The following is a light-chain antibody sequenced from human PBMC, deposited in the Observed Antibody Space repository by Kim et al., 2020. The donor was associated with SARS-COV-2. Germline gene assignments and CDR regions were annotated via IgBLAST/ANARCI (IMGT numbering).Light chain of an antibody. V-gene: IGLV3-9*01. J-gene: IGLJ3*02. Sequence: SYELTQPLSVSVALVQTARITCGGNNIGSKNVHWYQQKPGQAPVLVIYRDSNRPSGIPERFSGSNSGNTATLTISRAQAGDEADYYCQVWDSSTWVFGGGTQLTVL. CDR3: QVWDSSTWV. CDR2: RDS. CDR1: NIGSKN.